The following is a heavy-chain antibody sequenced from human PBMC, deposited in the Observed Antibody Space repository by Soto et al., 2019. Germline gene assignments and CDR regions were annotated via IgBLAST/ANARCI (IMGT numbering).Heavy chain of an antibody. J-gene: IGHJ4*02. CDR1: GFTFSSYG. V-gene: IGHV3-30*18. CDR2: VLYDGRNK. CDR3: AKAGYYASSGYYELDY. Sequence: QVQLVESGGGVVQPGRSLRLSCAASGFTFSSYGMHWVRQAPGKGLEWVAVVLYDGRNKYYADSVQGRFTISRDNSKNAVYLQMNGLRAEDTAVYYCAKAGYYASSGYYELDYWGQGTLVTVSS. D-gene: IGHD3-22*01.